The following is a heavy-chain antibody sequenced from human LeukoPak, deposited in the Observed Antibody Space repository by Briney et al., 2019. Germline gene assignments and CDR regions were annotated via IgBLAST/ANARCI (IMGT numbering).Heavy chain of an antibody. CDR1: GVTLSNYW. Sequence: PGGSLRLSCAASGVTLSNYWMHWVRQAPGKGLVWVARINSDGRSITYVDSVKGRFTISRDKAKNTLYLQMNSLRAEDTAVYYCARDTLSCTGGYCFFDYWGQGALVTVSS. J-gene: IGHJ4*02. CDR3: ARDTLSCTGGYCFFDY. V-gene: IGHV3-74*01. CDR2: INSDGRSI. D-gene: IGHD2-8*02.